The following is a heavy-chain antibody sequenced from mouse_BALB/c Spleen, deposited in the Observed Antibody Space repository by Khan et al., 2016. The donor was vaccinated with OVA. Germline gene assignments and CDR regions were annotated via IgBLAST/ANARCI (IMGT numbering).Heavy chain of an antibody. Sequence: QVQLKQSGPGLVQPSQSLSITCTVSGFSLTTYGVHWVRQSPGKGLAWLGVIWSGGTTDYNAPFISRLSISKDNSKSQVYFKMNSLQADDTAISFCARNSYMYDFTYWGQGTLVTVSA. V-gene: IGHV2-2*01. J-gene: IGHJ3*01. CDR3: ARNSYMYDFTY. CDR2: IWSGGTT. D-gene: IGHD2-14*01. CDR1: GFSLTTYG.